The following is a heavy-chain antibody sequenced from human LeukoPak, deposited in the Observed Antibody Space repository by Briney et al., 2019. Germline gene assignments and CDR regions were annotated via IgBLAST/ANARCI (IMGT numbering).Heavy chain of an antibody. D-gene: IGHD3-22*01. V-gene: IGHV3-53*04. Sequence: PGGSLRLSCAASGFTFSSYAMSWVRQAPGKGLEWVSVIYSGGSTYYADSVKGRFTISRHNSKNTLYLQMNSLRAEDTAVYYCARVWGSSGYFLGYYFDYWGQGTLVTVSS. CDR3: ARVWGSSGYFLGYYFDY. J-gene: IGHJ4*02. CDR2: IYSGGST. CDR1: GFTFSSYA.